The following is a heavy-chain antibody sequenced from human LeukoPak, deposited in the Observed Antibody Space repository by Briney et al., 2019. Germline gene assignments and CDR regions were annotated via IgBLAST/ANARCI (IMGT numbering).Heavy chain of an antibody. D-gene: IGHD6-13*01. J-gene: IGHJ6*02. V-gene: IGHV4-61*01. CDR1: GGSVSSGSYY. CDR3: ARDGHRDNSSSWYSPYYYYYYGMDV. CDR2: IYYSGSN. Sequence: SETLSLTCTVSGGSVSSGSYYWSWIRQPPGKGLEWIGYIYYSGSNNYNPSLKSRVTISVDTSKNQFSLKLSSVTAADTAVYYCARDGHRDNSSSWYSPYYYYYYGMDVWGQGTTVTVSS.